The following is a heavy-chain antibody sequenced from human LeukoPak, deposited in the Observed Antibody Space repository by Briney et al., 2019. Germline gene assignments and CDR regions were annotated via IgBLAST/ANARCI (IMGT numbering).Heavy chain of an antibody. D-gene: IGHD3-22*01. CDR2: ISGSGGST. CDR3: AKALEYYYDSSGYYKTDDAFDI. V-gene: IGHV3-23*01. CDR1: GFTFSSYG. Sequence: GGSLRLSCAASGFTFSSYGMSWVRQAPGKGLEWVSGISGSGGSTYYADSVKGRFTISRDNSKNTLYLQMNSLRAEDTAVYYCAKALEYYYDSSGYYKTDDAFDIWGQGTMVTASS. J-gene: IGHJ3*02.